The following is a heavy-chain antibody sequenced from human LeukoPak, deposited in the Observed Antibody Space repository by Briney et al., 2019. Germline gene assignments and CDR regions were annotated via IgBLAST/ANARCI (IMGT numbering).Heavy chain of an antibody. D-gene: IGHD3-3*01. CDR1: GGSFSGYY. CDR3: ASQSFDFWSGYFDY. J-gene: IGHJ4*02. CDR2: INRSGST. V-gene: IGHV4-34*01. Sequence: SETLSLTCAVYGGSFSGYYWSWIRQPPGKGLEWIGEINRSGSTNYNPSLKSRVTISVDTSKNQFSLKLSSVTAADTAVYYCASQSFDFWSGYFDYWGQGTLVTVSS.